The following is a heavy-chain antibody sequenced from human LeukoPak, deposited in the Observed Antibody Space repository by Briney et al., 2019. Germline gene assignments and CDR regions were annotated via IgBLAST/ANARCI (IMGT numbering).Heavy chain of an antibody. CDR3: ARGRYSSSWYYPSAEYFQH. D-gene: IGHD6-13*01. J-gene: IGHJ1*01. V-gene: IGHV4-34*01. CDR1: GGSFSGYY. CDR2: INHSGST. Sequence: SETLSLTCAVYGGSFSGYYWSWIRQPPGKGLEWIGEINHSGSTNYNPSLKSRVTISVDTSKNQFSLKLSSVTAADTAVYYCARGRYSSSWYYPSAEYFQHWGQGTLVTVSS.